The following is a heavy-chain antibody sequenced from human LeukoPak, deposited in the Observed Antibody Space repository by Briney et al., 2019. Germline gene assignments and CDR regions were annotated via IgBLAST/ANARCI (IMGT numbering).Heavy chain of an antibody. Sequence: GGSLRLSCAASGFTFSNSAISWVRQAPGKGLEWVSTLSGSGITTYYADSVKGRFTISRDNSKNTLYLQTNSLRAEDTALHYCAKGIYSSDWSYFDYWGHGTLVTVSS. J-gene: IGHJ4*01. CDR3: AKGIYSSDWSYFDY. CDR2: LSGSGITT. V-gene: IGHV3-23*01. D-gene: IGHD6-19*01. CDR1: GFTFSNSA.